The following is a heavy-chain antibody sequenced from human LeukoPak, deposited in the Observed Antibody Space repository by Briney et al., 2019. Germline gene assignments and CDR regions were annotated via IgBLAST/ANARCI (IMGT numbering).Heavy chain of an antibody. V-gene: IGHV3-30*18. CDR1: GFAFSNNA. CDR2: ISYDGSVK. J-gene: IGHJ4*02. CDR3: AKDRTEKCIHDFDY. Sequence: GGSLRLSRAASGFAFSNNAMHWVRQAPGKGLEWVAVISYDGSVKNYGESVKGRFTISRDNSKSTLYLEMNTLGAEDTAVYYCAKDRTEKCIHDFDYWGQGILVTVSS.